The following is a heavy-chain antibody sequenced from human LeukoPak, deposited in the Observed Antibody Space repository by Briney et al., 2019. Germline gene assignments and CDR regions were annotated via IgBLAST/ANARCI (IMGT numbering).Heavy chain of an antibody. CDR1: GGSFSGYY. CDR2: INHSGST. J-gene: IGHJ4*02. CDR3: ARRATYYYDSSGYSVELGYYFDY. Sequence: SETLSLTCAVYGGSFSGYYWSWIRQPPGKGLEWIVEINHSGSTNYNPSLKSRVTISVDTSKNQFSLKLSSVTAADTAVYYCARRATYYYDSSGYSVELGYYFDYWGQGTLVTVSS. V-gene: IGHV4-34*01. D-gene: IGHD3-22*01.